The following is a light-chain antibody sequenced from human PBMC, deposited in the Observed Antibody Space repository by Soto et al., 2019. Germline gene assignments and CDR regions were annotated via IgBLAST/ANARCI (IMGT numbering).Light chain of an antibody. CDR2: AAS. CDR1: QSIARD. V-gene: IGKV1-39*01. J-gene: IGKJ1*01. Sequence: DIKMTQSPASLSASVGDRFTITCRASQSIARDLNAYQQKSGKAPKFLIYAASSLQNGVPSRFSGRGSGTDFTLTISSLKPEDSATYFCQQSYSTHPWTFGHGTKVDIK. CDR3: QQSYSTHPWT.